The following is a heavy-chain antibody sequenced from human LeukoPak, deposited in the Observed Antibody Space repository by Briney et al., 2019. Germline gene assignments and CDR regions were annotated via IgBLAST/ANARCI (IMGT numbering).Heavy chain of an antibody. J-gene: IGHJ4*02. D-gene: IGHD3-22*01. CDR3: AKRGVVIRVILVGFHKEAYYFDS. CDR1: GVTFSNYG. V-gene: IGHV3-23*01. CDR2: ISDSAGST. Sequence: PGGSLRLSCAVSGVTFSNYGMSWVRQAPGKGLDWVGGISDSAGSTNYAGSVKGRFTISRDNSQHTPYLQMNSLRAEDTAVYFCAKRGVVIRVILVGFHKEAYYFDSWGQGALVTVSS.